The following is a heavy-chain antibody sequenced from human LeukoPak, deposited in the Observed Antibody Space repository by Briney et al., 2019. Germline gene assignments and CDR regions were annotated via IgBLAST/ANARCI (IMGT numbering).Heavy chain of an antibody. V-gene: IGHV3-30*01. J-gene: IGHJ4*02. CDR3: ARGRYCSGGTYYSGSFDY. CDR1: GFAFSSYA. CDR2: ISCDESNK. Sequence: PGGSLRLSCAASGFAFSSYAMHWVRQAPGKGLEWVAVISCDESNKFYADSVKGRFTFSRDNSKNTLDLQMNSLRAEDTAVYYCARGRYCSGGTYYSGSFDYWCQGTLVTVSS. D-gene: IGHD2-15*01.